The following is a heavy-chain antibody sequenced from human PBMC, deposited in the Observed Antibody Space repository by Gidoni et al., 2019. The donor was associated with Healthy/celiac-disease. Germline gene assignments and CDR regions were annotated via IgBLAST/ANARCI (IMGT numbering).Heavy chain of an antibody. CDR3: ALLPEGYSEGNYFDY. D-gene: IGHD3-22*01. J-gene: IGHJ4*02. Sequence: EVQLVQSGAEVKKPGESLKISCTGSGYSFTSYWIGWVRQMPGKGLEWMGIIYPGDSDTRYSPSFQGQVTISADKSISTAYLQWSSLKASDTAMYYCALLPEGYSEGNYFDYWGQGTLVTVSS. CDR2: IYPGDSDT. CDR1: GYSFTSYW. V-gene: IGHV5-51*01.